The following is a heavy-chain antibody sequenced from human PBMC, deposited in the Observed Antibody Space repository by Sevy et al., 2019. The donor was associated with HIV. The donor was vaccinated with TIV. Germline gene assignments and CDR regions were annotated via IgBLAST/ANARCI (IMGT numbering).Heavy chain of an antibody. Sequence: GGSLRLSCTASGFTFGDYAMSWFRQAPGKGLEWVGFIRSKANGGTTEYAGSVKARFTISREDSKSIAYLQMNSLKTEDTAVYYCARVGGIAAAGTGEVYWGQGTLVTVSS. CDR3: ARVGGIAAAGTGEVY. CDR2: IRSKANGGTT. CDR1: GFTFGDYA. V-gene: IGHV3-49*03. D-gene: IGHD6-13*01. J-gene: IGHJ4*02.